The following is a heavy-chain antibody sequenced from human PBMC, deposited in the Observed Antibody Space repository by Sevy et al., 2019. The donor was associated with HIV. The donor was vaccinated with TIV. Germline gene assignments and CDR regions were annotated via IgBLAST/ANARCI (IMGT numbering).Heavy chain of an antibody. CDR1: GFTFSSYS. V-gene: IGHV3-21*01. D-gene: IGHD6-13*01. CDR2: ISSSSSYI. CDR3: ARWYSSSWTLDH. Sequence: GGSLRLSCAASGFTFSSYSMNWVRQAPGKGLEWVSSISSSSSYIYYAHSVKGRFTISRDNAKNSLYLQMNSLRAEDTAVYYCARWYSSSWTLDHWGQGTLVTVSS. J-gene: IGHJ4*02.